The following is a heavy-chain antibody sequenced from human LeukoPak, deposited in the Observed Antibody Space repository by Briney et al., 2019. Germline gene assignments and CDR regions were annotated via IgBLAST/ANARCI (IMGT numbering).Heavy chain of an antibody. V-gene: IGHV4-4*07. CDR2: MYVSGST. D-gene: IGHD6-6*01. Sequence: SETLSLTCTVSGDSISSYYWSWIRQPAGKGLEWIGRMYVSGSTNYNPSLKSRVTMFVDMSKNQFSLRLSSVTAADTAMYYCARHRAYSSSSPFDYWGQGTLVTVSS. CDR3: ARHRAYSSSSPFDY. J-gene: IGHJ4*02. CDR1: GDSISSYY.